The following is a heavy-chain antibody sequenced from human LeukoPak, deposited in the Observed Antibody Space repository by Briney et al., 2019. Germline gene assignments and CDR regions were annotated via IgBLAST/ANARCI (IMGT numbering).Heavy chain of an antibody. V-gene: IGHV1-2*06. CDR2: INPNSGGT. J-gene: IGHJ4*02. CDR3: ARVLSRTYYYGSGSLNSSY. CDR1: GYTFTGYY. D-gene: IGHD3-10*01. Sequence: ASVKVSCKASGYTFTGYYMHLVRQAPGQGLEWMGRINPNSGGTNYAQKFQGRVTMTRDTSISTAYMELSRLRSDDTAVYYCARVLSRTYYYGSGSLNSSYWGKGTLVTVSS.